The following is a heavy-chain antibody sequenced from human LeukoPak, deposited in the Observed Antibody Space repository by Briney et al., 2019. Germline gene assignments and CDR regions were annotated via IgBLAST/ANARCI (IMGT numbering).Heavy chain of an antibody. J-gene: IGHJ3*02. Sequence: SETLSLTCTVSSGSISNYDWSWIRQPAGKGLEWIGYIYYSGSTNYNPSLKSRVTMSVDTSKNQFSLRLSSVTAADTAVYYCARVDGRYYYGSGSYSLALDAFDIWGQGTMVTVSS. CDR2: IYYSGST. CDR1: SGSISNYD. CDR3: ARVDGRYYYGSGSYSLALDAFDI. V-gene: IGHV4-59*01. D-gene: IGHD3-10*01.